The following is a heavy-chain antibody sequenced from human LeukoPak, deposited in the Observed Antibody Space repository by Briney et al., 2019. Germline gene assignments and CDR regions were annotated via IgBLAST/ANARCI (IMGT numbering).Heavy chain of an antibody. CDR2: IYYSGST. V-gene: IGHV4-59*01. CDR1: AGSISSYY. J-gene: IGHJ5*02. Sequence: SETLSLTCTVSAGSISSYYRSWIRQPPGKGLEWIGYIYYSGSTNYNPSLKSRVTISVDTSKNQFSLKLSSVTAADTAVYYCTRAGGWFDPWGQGTLVTVSS. CDR3: TRAGGWFDP.